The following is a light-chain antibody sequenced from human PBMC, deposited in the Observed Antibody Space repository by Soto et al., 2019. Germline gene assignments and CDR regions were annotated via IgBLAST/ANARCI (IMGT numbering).Light chain of an antibody. J-gene: IGLJ1*01. CDR3: SSYKSSGNYV. CDR2: DVS. CDR1: SSDVGGYNY. V-gene: IGLV2-14*03. Sequence: QSVLTHPASVSGSPGQSIAISCTATSSDVGGYNYVSWYQHHPGKAPKLMIYDVSNRPSGVSDRFSGSKSGNTASLTVSGLQAEDEADYYCSSYKSSGNYVFGTGTKVTVL.